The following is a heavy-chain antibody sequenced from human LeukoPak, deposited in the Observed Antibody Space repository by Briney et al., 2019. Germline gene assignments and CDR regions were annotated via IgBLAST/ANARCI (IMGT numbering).Heavy chain of an antibody. CDR2: IYYSGIT. D-gene: IGHD3-22*01. CDR3: ASRPYDSSRYYPPRYYYYYMDV. J-gene: IGHJ6*03. V-gene: IGHV4-39*01. Sequence: PSETLSLTCTVSGGSISSSSYYWGWIRQPPGKGLEWIGSIYYSGITYYNPSLKRHVTLSVDTSKNQFSLKLSPVTATDTAVYYCASRPYDSSRYYPPRYYYYYMDVWGKGTTVTVSS. CDR1: GGSISSSSYY.